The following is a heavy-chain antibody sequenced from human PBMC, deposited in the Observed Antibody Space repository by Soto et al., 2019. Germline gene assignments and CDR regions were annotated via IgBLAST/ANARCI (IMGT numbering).Heavy chain of an antibody. D-gene: IGHD3-10*01. CDR2: IIPILGIA. Sequence: VKVSCNASGGTVSSYTISWVRQAPGQGLEWMGRIIPILGIANYAQKFQGRVTITADKSTSTAYMELSSLRSEDTAVYYCVWVRRNPPDMDVWGKGTTVTVSS. J-gene: IGHJ6*03. CDR1: GGTVSSYT. V-gene: IGHV1-69*02. CDR3: VWVRRNPPDMDV.